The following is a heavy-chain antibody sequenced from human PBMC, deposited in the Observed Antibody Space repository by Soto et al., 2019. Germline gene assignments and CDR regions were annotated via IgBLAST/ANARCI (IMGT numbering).Heavy chain of an antibody. CDR2: ISWNSGSI. Sequence: EVQLVEAGGGWVQPGRSLRLSCAASGFTFDDYAMHWVRQAPGKGLEWGSGISWNSGSIVYADSVKGRFTISRDNAKNSLYLQMSSLRAEDTALYYCAKDSRSQYYYDMDVWGQGTTVTVSS. V-gene: IGHV3-9*01. J-gene: IGHJ6*02. CDR3: AKDSRSQYYYDMDV. CDR1: GFTFDDYA.